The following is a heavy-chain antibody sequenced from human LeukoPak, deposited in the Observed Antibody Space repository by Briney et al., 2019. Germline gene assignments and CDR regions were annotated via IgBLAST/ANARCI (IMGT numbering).Heavy chain of an antibody. D-gene: IGHD4-17*01. CDR3: ARHGDGFYHGMDV. J-gene: IGHJ6*01. V-gene: IGHV3-21*01. CDR1: RFTFSSYA. CDR2: ISSGGHNI. Sequence: PWGSLRLSCAASRFTFSSYAMSWVRQAPGEGLEWVSSISSGGHNIFYADPVKGRFTISRDNAKNSLYLQMNSLRVEDTAVYYCARHGDGFYHGMDVWGQGTTVTVSS.